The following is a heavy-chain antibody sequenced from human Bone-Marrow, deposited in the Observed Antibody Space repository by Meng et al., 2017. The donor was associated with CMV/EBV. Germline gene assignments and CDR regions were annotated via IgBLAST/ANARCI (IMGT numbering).Heavy chain of an antibody. CDR1: GYTFTSYY. V-gene: IGHV1-46*01. J-gene: IGHJ4*02. CDR2: INPSGGST. D-gene: IGHD2-2*01. Sequence: ASVXVSXKASGYTFTSYYMHWVRQAPGQGLEWMGIINPSGGSTSYAQKFQGRVTMTRDTSTSTVYMELSSLRSEDTAVYYCALDCSSTSCWGYWGQGTLVTVSS. CDR3: ALDCSSTSCWGY.